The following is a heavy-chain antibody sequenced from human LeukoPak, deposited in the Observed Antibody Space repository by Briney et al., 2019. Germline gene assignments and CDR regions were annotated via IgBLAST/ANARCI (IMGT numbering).Heavy chain of an antibody. D-gene: IGHD1-7*01. V-gene: IGHV4-34*01. CDR1: GGSFSNYY. CDR2: INDSGRI. CDR3: ARRWNYGRNYYIDV. J-gene: IGHJ6*03. Sequence: SETLSLTCAVYGGSFSNYYWSWIRQTPGKGMEWSGEINDSGRINYNPSLMSRVTVSVDTSKNQFSLRLTSVTATDTAVYYCARRWNYGRNYYIDVWGKGATVSVSS.